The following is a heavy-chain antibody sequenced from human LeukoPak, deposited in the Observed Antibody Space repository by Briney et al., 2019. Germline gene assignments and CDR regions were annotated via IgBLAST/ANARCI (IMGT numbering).Heavy chain of an antibody. J-gene: IGHJ4*02. Sequence: SETLSLTCTVSGGSISSSSYYSGWIRQAPGKGLEWIVSIYYSGSTYYNPSLNSRFTISADTSKNQFSLKLSSVTAGDTAVYYCARYRKAWAASRPFDYWGQGTLVTVSS. CDR1: GGSISSSSYY. CDR3: ARYRKAWAASRPFDY. CDR2: IYYSGST. D-gene: IGHD6-25*01. V-gene: IGHV4-39*01.